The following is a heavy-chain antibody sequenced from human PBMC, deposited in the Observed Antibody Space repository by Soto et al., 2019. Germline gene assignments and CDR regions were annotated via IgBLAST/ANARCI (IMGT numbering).Heavy chain of an antibody. J-gene: IGHJ6*02. CDR2: IYYSGST. D-gene: IGHD5-12*01. Sequence: SETLSLTCTVSGGSISSSSYYWGWIRQPPGKGLEWIGSIYYSGSTYYNPSLKSRVTISVDTSKNQFSLKLSSVTAADTAVYYCASHGSYRMDVWGQGTTVTVSS. V-gene: IGHV4-39*01. CDR3: ASHGSYRMDV. CDR1: GGSISSSSYY.